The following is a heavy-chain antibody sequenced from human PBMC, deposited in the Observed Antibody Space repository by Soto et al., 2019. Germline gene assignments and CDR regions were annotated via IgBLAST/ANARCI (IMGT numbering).Heavy chain of an antibody. CDR2: ICAHNGNT. Sequence: QVHLVQSGAEVKKPGASVKVSCKGSGYDFTTYGITWVRQAPGQGHEWMAWICAHNGNTDNAQNLQGRDTVTRDTSTNTAYMELRSLRSDDTAMYYCARGRYGDYWGQGALVTFSS. CDR1: GYDFTTYG. CDR3: ARGRYGDY. D-gene: IGHD1-1*01. V-gene: IGHV1-18*01. J-gene: IGHJ4*02.